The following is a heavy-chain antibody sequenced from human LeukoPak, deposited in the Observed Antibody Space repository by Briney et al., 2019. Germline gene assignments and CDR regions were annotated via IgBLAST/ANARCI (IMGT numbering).Heavy chain of an antibody. V-gene: IGHV3-11*01. CDR2: ISSSGSTI. Sequence: GGSLRLSCAASGFTFSDYYMSWIRQAPGKGLEWVSYISSSGSTIYYADSVKGRFTISRDNAKNSLYLQMNSLRAEDTAVYYCARRGLRYFDRYYYYGMDVWGQGTTVTVSS. D-gene: IGHD3-9*01. CDR1: GFTFSDYY. CDR3: ARRGLRYFDRYYYYGMDV. J-gene: IGHJ6*02.